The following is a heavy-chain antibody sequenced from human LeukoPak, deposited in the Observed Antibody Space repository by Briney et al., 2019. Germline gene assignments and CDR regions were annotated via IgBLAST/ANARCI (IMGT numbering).Heavy chain of an antibody. V-gene: IGHV3-66*02. Sequence: GGSLRLSCAASGFTVSSNYMSWVRQAPGKGLEWVSVICSGGSTYYADSVKGRFTISRDNSKNTLYLQMNSLRAEDTAVYYCARVSVVPAAFDYWGQGTLVTVSS. CDR2: ICSGGST. CDR3: ARVSVVPAAFDY. D-gene: IGHD2-2*01. J-gene: IGHJ4*02. CDR1: GFTVSSNY.